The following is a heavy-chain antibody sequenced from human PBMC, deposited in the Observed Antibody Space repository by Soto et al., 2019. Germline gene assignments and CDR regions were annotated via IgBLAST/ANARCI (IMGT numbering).Heavy chain of an antibody. V-gene: IGHV1-8*01. D-gene: IGHD2-15*01. J-gene: IGHJ6*02. CDR3: ARGGINQYYSGMDV. Sequence: SLKGSCKASGYTFTSYDINWVRQATGQGLEWMGWLNTNSVNTGYAQKFQGRVTMTRNTSISTAYMELSSLRSEDTPVYYCARGGINQYYSGMDVWGQGTTVTVS. CDR1: GYTFTSYD. CDR2: LNTNSVNT.